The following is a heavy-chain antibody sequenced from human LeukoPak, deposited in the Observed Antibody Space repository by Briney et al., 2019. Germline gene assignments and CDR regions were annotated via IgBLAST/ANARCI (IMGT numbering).Heavy chain of an antibody. CDR2: ISYDGRNK. J-gene: IGHJ4*02. Sequence: GKSLRLSCAASGFTFNNYGMHWVSQAPGKGLEWVAVISYDGRNKHYPDSVKGRFTISRDISTDTLWLQMDSLRTEDTAVYYCAKGPLRGTAAAIDYWGQGTLVTVSS. CDR1: GFTFNNYG. CDR3: AKGPLRGTAAAIDY. D-gene: IGHD2-2*01. V-gene: IGHV3-30*18.